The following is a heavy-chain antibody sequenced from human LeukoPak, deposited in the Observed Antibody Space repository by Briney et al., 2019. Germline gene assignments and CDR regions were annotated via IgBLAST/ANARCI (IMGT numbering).Heavy chain of an antibody. D-gene: IGHD6-13*01. J-gene: IGHJ4*02. CDR1: GFTFSSYW. CDR3: ARVGSGTLAAAGSHLPGY. CDR2: INSDGSST. V-gene: IGHV3-74*01. Sequence: PGGSLRLSCAASGFTFSSYWMHWVRQAPGKGLVWVSRINSDGSSTSYADSVKGRFTISRDNAKNTLYLQMNSLRAEDTAVYYCARVGSGTLAAAGSHLPGYWGQGTLVTVSS.